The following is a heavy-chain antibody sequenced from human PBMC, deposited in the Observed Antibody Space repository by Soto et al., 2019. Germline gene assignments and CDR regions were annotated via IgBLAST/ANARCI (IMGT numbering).Heavy chain of an antibody. V-gene: IGHV4-4*02. Sequence: SETLSLTCAVSGGSISSSNWWSWVRQPPGKGLEWIGEIYHSGSTNYNPSLKSRVTISVDKSKNQFSLKLSSVTAADTAVYYCARVRQWLVRTFDYWGQGTLVTVS. CDR2: IYHSGST. D-gene: IGHD6-19*01. J-gene: IGHJ4*02. CDR3: ARVRQWLVRTFDY. CDR1: GGSISSSNW.